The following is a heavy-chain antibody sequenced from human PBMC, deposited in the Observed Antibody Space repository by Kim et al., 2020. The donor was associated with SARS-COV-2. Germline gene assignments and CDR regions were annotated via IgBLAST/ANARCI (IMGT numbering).Heavy chain of an antibody. Sequence: SVKVSCKASGGTFSSYAISWVRQAPGQGLEWMGRIIPILGIANYAQKFQGRVMITADKSTSTAYMELSSLRSEDTAVYYCARGFGYGDYVAYYYYGMDVWGQGTTVTVSS. CDR1: GGTFSSYA. CDR3: ARGFGYGDYVAYYYYGMDV. CDR2: IIPILGIA. J-gene: IGHJ6*02. V-gene: IGHV1-69*04. D-gene: IGHD4-17*01.